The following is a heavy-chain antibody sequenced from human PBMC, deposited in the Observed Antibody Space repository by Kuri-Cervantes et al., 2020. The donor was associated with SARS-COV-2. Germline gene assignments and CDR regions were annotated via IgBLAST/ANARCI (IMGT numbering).Heavy chain of an antibody. CDR1: GGSIRRNHYS. J-gene: IGHJ6*02. CDR2: IYHSGRA. Sequence: SETLSLTCAVSGGSIRRNHYSWSCIRQPPGKGLESIGYIYHSGRACYNPSLRSRVTISVDRSKNQFSLKLSSVTAADTAVYYCARFETITGDYYYYGMDVWGQGTTVTVSS. V-gene: IGHV4-30-2*01. CDR3: ARFETITGDYYYYGMDV. D-gene: IGHD5-24*01.